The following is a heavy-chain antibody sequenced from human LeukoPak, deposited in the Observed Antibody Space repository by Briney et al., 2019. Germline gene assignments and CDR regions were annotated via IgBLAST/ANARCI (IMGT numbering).Heavy chain of an antibody. Sequence: GGSLRLSCAASGFTFSSYGMHWVRQAPGKGLEWVALIWYDGSNKNYADSVKGRFTISRDNSKNTLYLQMNSLRAEDTAVYYCAMGTTVVVGAADPNIPFWGQGTMVTVSS. CDR3: AMGTTVVVGAADPNIPF. V-gene: IGHV3-33*01. J-gene: IGHJ3*01. D-gene: IGHD2-2*01. CDR2: IWYDGSNK. CDR1: GFTFSSYG.